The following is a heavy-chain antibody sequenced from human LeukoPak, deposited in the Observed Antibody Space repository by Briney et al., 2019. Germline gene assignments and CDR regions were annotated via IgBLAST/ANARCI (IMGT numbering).Heavy chain of an antibody. D-gene: IGHD3-10*01. Sequence: GGTLRLSCAASGFTFSSYGMIWVRQAPGKGLEWVSAISGSGGSTYYADSVKGRFTISRDNSKNTLYLQMNSLRAEDTAVYYCAKYIFSYGAGSYLAHWGQGTLVTVSS. J-gene: IGHJ4*02. CDR1: GFTFSSYG. CDR2: ISGSGGST. V-gene: IGHV3-23*01. CDR3: AKYIFSYGAGSYLAH.